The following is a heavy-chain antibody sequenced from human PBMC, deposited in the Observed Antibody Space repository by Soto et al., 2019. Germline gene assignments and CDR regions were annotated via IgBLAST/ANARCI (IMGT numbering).Heavy chain of an antibody. CDR1: RYCFTSYW. CDR3: ARLGHSSSWYKPLDYYYRMDV. J-gene: IGHJ6*02. Sequence: LGESLKISYKGCRYCFTSYWIGWVRQMPGKGVEWMGIIYPGDSDTRYSPSFQGQVTISADKSISTAYLQWSSLKASDTAMYYCARLGHSSSWYKPLDYYYRMDVWGQGTTVTVSS. CDR2: IYPGDSDT. V-gene: IGHV5-51*01. D-gene: IGHD6-13*01.